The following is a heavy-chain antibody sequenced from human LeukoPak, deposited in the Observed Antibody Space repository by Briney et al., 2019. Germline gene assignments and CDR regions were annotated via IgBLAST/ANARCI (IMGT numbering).Heavy chain of an antibody. Sequence: SETLSLTCAVSGYSISSSNWWGLIRQPPGKGLEWIGYIYYSGSTYYNPSLKSRVTMSVDTSKNHFSLKLSSVTAVDTAVYYCAREGGPYRPLDYSGQGTLVTVSS. J-gene: IGHJ4*02. CDR3: AREGGPYRPLDY. CDR2: IYYSGST. V-gene: IGHV4-28*03. CDR1: GYSISSSNW.